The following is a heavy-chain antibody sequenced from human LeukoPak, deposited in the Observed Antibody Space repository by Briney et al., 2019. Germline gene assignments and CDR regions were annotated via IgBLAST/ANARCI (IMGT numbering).Heavy chain of an antibody. J-gene: IGHJ4*02. V-gene: IGHV3-21*01. CDR2: ISTSSIYI. Sequence: GGSLRLSCAASGFTFSTYNMNWARQAPGKVLEWVSSISTSSIYIYYADSVKGRFTISRDNAKNSLYLQMNSLRAEDTAVYYCAKVYASMVRGVMAMGYWGQGTLVTVSS. CDR3: AKVYASMVRGVMAMGY. CDR1: GFTFSTYN. D-gene: IGHD3-10*01.